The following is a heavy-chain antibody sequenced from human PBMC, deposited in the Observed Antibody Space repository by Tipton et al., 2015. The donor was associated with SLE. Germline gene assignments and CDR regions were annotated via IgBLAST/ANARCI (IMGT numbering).Heavy chain of an antibody. J-gene: IGHJ4*02. V-gene: IGHV3-21*01. D-gene: IGHD6-13*01. CDR2: ISGSSTYT. Sequence: GSLRLSCAASGFTFSSYSLNWVRQAPGKGLEWVSSISGSSTYTYYADSVKGRFAISRDNAKNSLYLQMNSLRAEDTAVYYCAREGLAAAIFDYWGQGTLVTVSS. CDR3: AREGLAAAIFDY. CDR1: GFTFSSYS.